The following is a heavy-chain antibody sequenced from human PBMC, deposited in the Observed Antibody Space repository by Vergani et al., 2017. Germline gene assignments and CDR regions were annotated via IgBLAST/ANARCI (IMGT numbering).Heavy chain of an antibody. CDR3: ARQIGYGDLPRDD. V-gene: IGHV4-39*01. Sequence: QLRLQESGPGLVKPSETLSLTCTVSGDSINSSSYYLDWVRQPPGNGLEWIGSFYYSGSTYYNPALKSRVTISADTSKNQFSLKLTSVTAADTAVYYCARQIGYGDLPRDDWGQGSLVTVSS. CDR1: GDSINSSSYY. J-gene: IGHJ4*02. D-gene: IGHD4-17*01. CDR2: FYYSGST.